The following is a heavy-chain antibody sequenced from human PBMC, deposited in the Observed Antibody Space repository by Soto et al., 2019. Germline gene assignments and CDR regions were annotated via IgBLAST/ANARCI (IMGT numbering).Heavy chain of an antibody. V-gene: IGHV3-23*01. CDR2: ISGNSGKT. J-gene: IGHJ4*02. CDR1: GVGLSTYA. D-gene: IGHD2-21*02. CDR3: ALPSFGGDCYSPFDY. Sequence: EVQLLESGGGFVQPGGSLRLSCTASGVGLSTYAISWVRQAPGKGLEWVSVISGNSGKTDYADSVKGRLSISRDKSENSVYLQMNRLRAEDTAVYYCALPSFGGDCYSPFDYWGQGTLVTVSS.